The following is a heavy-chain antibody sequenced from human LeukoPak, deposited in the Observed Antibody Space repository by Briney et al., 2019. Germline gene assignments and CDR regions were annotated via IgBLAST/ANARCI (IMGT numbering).Heavy chain of an antibody. Sequence: ASVKVSCKASGYTFTSYGISWVRQAPGQGLEWMGCISGYNGNKNYAQKFQDRVVMTTDTSTSTVYMELRSLRSDDTAVYYCARDSSSWLHGHWGQGTLVTVSS. J-gene: IGHJ4*02. D-gene: IGHD6-13*01. V-gene: IGHV1-18*01. CDR2: ISGYNGNK. CDR1: GYTFTSYG. CDR3: ARDSSSWLHGH.